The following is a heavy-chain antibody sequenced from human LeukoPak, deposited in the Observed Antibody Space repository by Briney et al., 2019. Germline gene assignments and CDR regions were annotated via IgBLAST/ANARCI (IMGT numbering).Heavy chain of an antibody. CDR2: IKAKTDGGTT. V-gene: IGHV3-15*01. Sequence: GGSLRLSCAGSGFTLSDDWMSWVRQAPGKGLEWVDRIKAKTDGGTTDYAAPVKGRFTISRDDSKNTLYLQMNSPKTEDTDVYYFSTYRKSSGRYFPCDYWGEGTLVTVSS. CDR1: GFTLSDDW. CDR3: STYRKSSGRYFPCDY. J-gene: IGHJ4*02. D-gene: IGHD3-10*01.